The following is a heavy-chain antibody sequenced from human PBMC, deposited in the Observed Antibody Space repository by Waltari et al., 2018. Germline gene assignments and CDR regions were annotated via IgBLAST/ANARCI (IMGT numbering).Heavy chain of an antibody. CDR2: IKQDGSEK. Sequence: EVQLVESGGGLVQPGGSLRLSCAASGFTFSSYWMSWVRQAPGKGLEWVANIKQDGSEKYYVDSVKGRFTISRDNAKNSLYLQMNSLRAEDTAVYYCARVHCGSTSCYRTSGFDPWGQGTLVTVSS. CDR3: ARVHCGSTSCYRTSGFDP. CDR1: GFTFSSYW. J-gene: IGHJ5*02. V-gene: IGHV3-7*03. D-gene: IGHD2-2*01.